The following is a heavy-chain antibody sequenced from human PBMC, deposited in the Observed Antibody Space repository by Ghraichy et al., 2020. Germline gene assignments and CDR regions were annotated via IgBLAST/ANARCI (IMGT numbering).Heavy chain of an antibody. J-gene: IGHJ6*02. V-gene: IGHV1-69*06. Sequence: SVKVSCKASGDTFSTYAISWVRQAPGQGLEWMGGIIPLFDEPTYAQKFQDKVTFTADKSTSTTYMELSSLTSEDTAVYYCARGESPKYAMDVWGQGTTVIVS. CDR3: ARGESPKYAMDV. CDR1: GDTFSTYA. D-gene: IGHD3-16*01. CDR2: IIPLFDEP.